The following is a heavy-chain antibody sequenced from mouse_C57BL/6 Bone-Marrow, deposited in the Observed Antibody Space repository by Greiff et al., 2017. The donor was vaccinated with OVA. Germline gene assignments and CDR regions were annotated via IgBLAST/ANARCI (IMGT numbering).Heavy chain of an antibody. CDR1: GFNIKNTY. CDR3: ARGNFGSSFYAMDY. J-gene: IGHJ4*01. V-gene: IGHV14-3*01. CDR2: IDPANDNT. Sequence: VHVKQSVAELVRPGASVKLSCTASGFNIKNTYMHWVKQRPEQGLEWIGRIDPANDNTKYAPKFQGKATMTADTSSNTAYLQLSSQSSEDTAVYCCARGNFGSSFYAMDYWGQGTSVTVSS. D-gene: IGHD1-1*01.